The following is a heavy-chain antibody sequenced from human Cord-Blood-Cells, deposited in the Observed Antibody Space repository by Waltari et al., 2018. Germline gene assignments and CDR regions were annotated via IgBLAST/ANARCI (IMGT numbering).Heavy chain of an antibody. CDR2: ISYDGSNK. CDR1: GFPFRSSG. J-gene: IGHJ4*02. CDR3: ADIAAYY. V-gene: IGHV3-30*03. D-gene: IGHD6-6*01. Sequence: QVQLVESGGGVVQPGRSLRLPCAASGFPFRSSGMHWVRQAPGKGLEWVAVISYDGSNKYYADSVKGRFTISRDNSKNTLYLQMNSLRAEDTAVYYCADIAAYYWGQGTLVTVSS.